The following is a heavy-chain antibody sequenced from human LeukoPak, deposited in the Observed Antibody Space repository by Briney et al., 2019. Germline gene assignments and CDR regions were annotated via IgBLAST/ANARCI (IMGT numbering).Heavy chain of an antibody. J-gene: IGHJ5*02. CDR3: ARRYSSGYHPWFDP. CDR2: IYYSGST. CDR1: GGSISSSSYY. V-gene: IGHV4-39*01. D-gene: IGHD3-22*01. Sequence: SETLSLTCTVSGGSISSSSYYWGWIRQPPGKGLEWIGSIYYSGSTYYNPSLKSRVTLSVDTSKNQFSLKLSSVTAADTAVYYCARRYSSGYHPWFDPWGQGTLVTVSS.